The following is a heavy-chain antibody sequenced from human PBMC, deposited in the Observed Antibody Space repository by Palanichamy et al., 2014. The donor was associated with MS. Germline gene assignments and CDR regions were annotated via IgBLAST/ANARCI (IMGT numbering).Heavy chain of an antibody. Sequence: QVQLVQSGAEVKKPGASVKVSCKASGYTFTSYAMHWVRQAPGQRLEWMGWINVGNGNTKYSQKFQGRVTITRDTSASTAYMELSSLRSEDTAVYYCARPRRGFEPQYYYGSVMDVWGQGTTVTVSS. J-gene: IGHJ6*02. V-gene: IGHV1-3*01. CDR1: GYTFTSYA. D-gene: IGHD3-10*01. CDR3: ARPRRGFEPQYYYGSVMDV. CDR2: INVGNGNT.